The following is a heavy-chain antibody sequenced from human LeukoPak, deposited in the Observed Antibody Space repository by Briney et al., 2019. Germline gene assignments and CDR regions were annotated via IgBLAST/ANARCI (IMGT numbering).Heavy chain of an antibody. Sequence: GASVSVSCKASGGTFGSYAISWVRQAPGQGLEWMGIINPSGGSTSYAQKFQGRVTMTRDTSTSTVYMELSSLRSEDTAVYYCARVSSEEPEEDYWGQGTLVTVSS. D-gene: IGHD1-26*01. J-gene: IGHJ4*02. CDR2: INPSGGST. CDR3: ARVSSEEPEEDY. V-gene: IGHV1-46*01. CDR1: GGTFGSYA.